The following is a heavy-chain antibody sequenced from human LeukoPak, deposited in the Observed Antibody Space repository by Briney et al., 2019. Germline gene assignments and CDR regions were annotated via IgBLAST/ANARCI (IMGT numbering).Heavy chain of an antibody. D-gene: IGHD3-3*01. CDR2: IIPIFGTA. Sequence: ASVKVSCKASGGTFSSYAISWVRQAPGQGLEWMGGIIPIFGTANYAQKFQGRVTITADESTSTAYMELSSLRSEDTAVYYCARQLWSGYCFDYWGQGTLVTVSS. V-gene: IGHV1-69*13. CDR1: GGTFSSYA. J-gene: IGHJ4*02. CDR3: ARQLWSGYCFDY.